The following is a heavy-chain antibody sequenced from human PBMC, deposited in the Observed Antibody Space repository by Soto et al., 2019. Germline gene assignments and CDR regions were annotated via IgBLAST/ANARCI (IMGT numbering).Heavy chain of an antibody. CDR1: GFTFSTYA. Sequence: EVQLLESGGGFVQPGGSLRLSCAASGFTFSTYAMSWVRQAPGKGLEWVSGISGSGGSTYYADSVEGRFTISRDNSKNPLYLKTKRVRAEDPAVYYWAKDPRLGNYGDPKWFDPWGQGTLVTVSS. CDR3: AKDPRLGNYGDPKWFDP. V-gene: IGHV3-23*01. CDR2: ISGSGGST. D-gene: IGHD4-17*01. J-gene: IGHJ5*02.